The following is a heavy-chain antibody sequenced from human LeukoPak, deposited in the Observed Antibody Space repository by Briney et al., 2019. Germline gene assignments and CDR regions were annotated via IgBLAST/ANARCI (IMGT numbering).Heavy chain of an antibody. V-gene: IGHV4-34*01. Sequence: SETLSLTCAVYGGSFSGYYWSWIRQPPGKGLEWIGEINRSGSTNYNPSLKSRVTISVDTSKNQFSLKLSSVTAADTAVYYCARGSCSSTSCYEDYYYYMDVWGKGTTVTVSS. J-gene: IGHJ6*03. CDR2: INRSGST. CDR1: GGSFSGYY. CDR3: ARGSCSSTSCYEDYYYYMDV. D-gene: IGHD2-2*01.